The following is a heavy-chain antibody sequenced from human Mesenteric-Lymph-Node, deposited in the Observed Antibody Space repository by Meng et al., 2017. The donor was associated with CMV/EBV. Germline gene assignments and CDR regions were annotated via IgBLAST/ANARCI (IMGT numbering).Heavy chain of an antibody. CDR3: VRESLTSDY. D-gene: IGHD4/OR15-4a*01. J-gene: IGHJ4*01. CDR2: ISVTFPSI. V-gene: IGHV3-11*04. Sequence: LRLSCTGSGVTFNNCYMSWIRQCPGKGLEWVSFISVTFPSISDAASVRGRFTISRDNAKKSLYLQMNSLREEDTAVYYCVRESLTSDYWGHGTLVTVSS. CDR1: GVTFNNCY.